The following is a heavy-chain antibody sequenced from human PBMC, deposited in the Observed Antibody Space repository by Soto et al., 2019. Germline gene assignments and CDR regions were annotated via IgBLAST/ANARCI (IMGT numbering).Heavy chain of an antibody. CDR3: ARARVTYYDYIWGSRPFDY. Sequence: SETLSLTCAVYGGCFSGYYWSWIRQPPGKGLEWIGEINHSGSTNYNPSLKSRVTISVDTSKNQFSLKLSSVTAADTAVYYCARARVTYYDYIWGSRPFDYWGQGTLVTVSS. V-gene: IGHV4-34*01. CDR1: GGCFSGYY. D-gene: IGHD3-16*01. J-gene: IGHJ4*02. CDR2: INHSGST.